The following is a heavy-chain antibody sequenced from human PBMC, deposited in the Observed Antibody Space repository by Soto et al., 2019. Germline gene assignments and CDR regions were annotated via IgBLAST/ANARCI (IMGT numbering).Heavy chain of an antibody. CDR2: IYYSGST. V-gene: IGHV4-59*05. J-gene: IGHJ6*02. D-gene: IGHD5-18*01. Sequence: SETLSLTCTVSGGSISSYYWSWIRLRPGKGLEWIGSIYYSGSTYYNPSLKSRVTISVDTSKNQFSLKLSSVTAADTAVYYCARESMDTAMVLRYYYGMDVWGQGTTVTVSS. CDR3: ARESMDTAMVLRYYYGMDV. CDR1: GGSISSYY.